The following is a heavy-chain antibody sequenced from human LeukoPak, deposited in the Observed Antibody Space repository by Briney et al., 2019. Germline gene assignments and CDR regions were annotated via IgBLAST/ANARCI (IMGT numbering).Heavy chain of an antibody. V-gene: IGHV3-23*01. CDR2: NSCSGCRT. Sequence: GGSLRLPCAASGYTYSSYDKRWVPQAPGKALECVSANSCSGCRTHYADSVRGRFTISRDISKNSLYLQMNSLRAENTGVYYCAKSGSVGVGELPKGYYYYYMDGWGKGITVT. D-gene: IGHD3-10*01. J-gene: IGHJ6*03. CDR3: AKSGSVGVGELPKGYYYYYMDG. CDR1: GYTYSSYD.